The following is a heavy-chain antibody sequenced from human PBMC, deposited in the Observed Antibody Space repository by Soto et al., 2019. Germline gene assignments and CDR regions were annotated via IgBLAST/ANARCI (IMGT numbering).Heavy chain of an antibody. Sequence: EVQLVESGGGLVQPGGSLRLSCAASGFTFRVYSMNWIRQAPGKGLEWVSYMTSDMKTIHYADSVKGRFTISRDNAKNLVYLQMTSLRDEDTAVYYCASSVEGHFDYWGQGTLVTVSS. J-gene: IGHJ4*02. D-gene: IGHD6-19*01. CDR3: ASSVEGHFDY. V-gene: IGHV3-48*02. CDR2: MTSDMKTI. CDR1: GFTFRVYS.